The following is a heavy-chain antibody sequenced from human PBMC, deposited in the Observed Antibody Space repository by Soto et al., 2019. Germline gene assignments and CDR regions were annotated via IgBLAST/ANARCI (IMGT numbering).Heavy chain of an antibody. V-gene: IGHV3-23*01. CDR2: ISGSGGST. D-gene: IGHD6-13*01. J-gene: IGHJ4*02. Sequence: PGGSLRLSCAASGFTFSSYAMSWVRQAPGKGLEWVSAISGSGGSTYYADSVKGRFTISRDNSKNTLYLQMNSLRAEDTAVYYCAKDRVQQQLVRNFDYWGQGTLVTVSS. CDR3: AKDRVQQQLVRNFDY. CDR1: GFTFSSYA.